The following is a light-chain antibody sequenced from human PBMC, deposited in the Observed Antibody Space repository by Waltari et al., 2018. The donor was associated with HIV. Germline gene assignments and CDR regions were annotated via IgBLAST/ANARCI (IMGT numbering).Light chain of an antibody. CDR2: KDK. CDR3: QSADSSETLGV. CDR1: ELPEDY. J-gene: IGLJ3*02. Sequence: YELTQPPSVSVSPGQTAKIIYSVAELPEDYAHCYQQRPGQAPVLVIYKDKEKPSGIPERFSGSSSGTTATLTISGVLEEDEADYYCQSADSSETLGVFGGGTKLTVL. V-gene: IGLV3-25*03.